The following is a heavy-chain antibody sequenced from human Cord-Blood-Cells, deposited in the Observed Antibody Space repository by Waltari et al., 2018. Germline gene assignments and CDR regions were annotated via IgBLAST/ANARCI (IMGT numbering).Heavy chain of an antibody. CDR1: GGSFSGYY. V-gene: IGHV4-34*01. J-gene: IGHJ6*03. CDR3: ASFHYYYMDV. CDR2: IKHSGST. Sequence: QVQLQHWGAGLLKPSETLPLTCAVYGGSFSGYYWSWIRRPPGQGLEWIGEIKHSGSTNYNPSLKSRVTISVDTSKNQFSLKRSSVTAADTAVYYCASFHYYYMDVWGKGTTVTVSS.